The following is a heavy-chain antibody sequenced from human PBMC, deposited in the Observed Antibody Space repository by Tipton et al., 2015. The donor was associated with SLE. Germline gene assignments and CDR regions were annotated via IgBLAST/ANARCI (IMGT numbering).Heavy chain of an antibody. Sequence: RSLRLSCAASGFTFSSYAMHWVRQAPGKGLEWVAVISYDGSNKYYADSVKGRFTISRDNSKNTLYLQMNSLRAEDTAVYYCARDPIAAAGTDAFDIWGQGTMVTVSS. CDR3: ARDPIAAAGTDAFDI. J-gene: IGHJ3*02. D-gene: IGHD6-13*01. CDR2: ISYDGSNK. CDR1: GFTFSSYA. V-gene: IGHV3-30*04.